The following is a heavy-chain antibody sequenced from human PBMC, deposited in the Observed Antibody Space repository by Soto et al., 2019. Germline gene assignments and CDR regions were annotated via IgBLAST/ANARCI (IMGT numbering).Heavy chain of an antibody. Sequence: SETLSLTCTVSGDSISSADYYWSWIRQTPGKGLEWIGHIFYSGTTYYNPSLKSRLTISVDTSKNHFSLRLTSVTAADTAVYYCARDLWVEPELYYYGMDVWGQGTTVTVYS. CDR3: ARDLWVEPELYYYGMDV. CDR2: IFYSGTT. D-gene: IGHD1-1*01. CDR1: GDSISSADYY. V-gene: IGHV4-30-4*01. J-gene: IGHJ6*02.